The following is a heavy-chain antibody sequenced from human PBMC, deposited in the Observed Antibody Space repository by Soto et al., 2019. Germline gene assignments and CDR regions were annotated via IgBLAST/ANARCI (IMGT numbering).Heavy chain of an antibody. CDR2: ISGTGYNT. J-gene: IGHJ4*02. CDR1: GFTFTGYS. CDR3: AISLGDHWDEYYVDY. D-gene: IGHD1-1*01. Sequence: VQVLESGGDLVQPGGSLRLSCAASGFTFTGYSMSWVRQAPGKGLEWVSGISGTGYNTYYADTVQGRFTISRDNSKNTLYLQMDSLRAEDTALYYCAISLGDHWDEYYVDYWGQGTLVTVSS. V-gene: IGHV3-23*01.